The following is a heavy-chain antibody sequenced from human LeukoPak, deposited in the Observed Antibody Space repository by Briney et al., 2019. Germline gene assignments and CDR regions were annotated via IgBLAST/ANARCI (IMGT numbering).Heavy chain of an antibody. D-gene: IGHD6-13*01. J-gene: IGHJ4*02. CDR1: GYSFTSYW. CDR3: ARRRGIAAAGTNFDY. V-gene: IGHV5-51*01. Sequence: GESLKISCKGSGYSFTSYWIGWVRQMPGKGLEWMGIIYPGDSDTRYSPSFHGQVTISADKSISTAYLQWSSLKASDTAMYYCARRRGIAAAGTNFDYWGQGTLVTVSS. CDR2: IYPGDSDT.